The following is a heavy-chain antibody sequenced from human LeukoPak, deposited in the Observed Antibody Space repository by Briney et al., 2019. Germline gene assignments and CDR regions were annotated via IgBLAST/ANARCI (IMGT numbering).Heavy chain of an antibody. CDR3: ARQHIVVVTAIRVAGGFDM. CDR1: GGSISSSSYY. Sequence: KPSETLSLTCTVSGGSISSSSYYWGWIRQPPGKGLEWIGSIYYSGSTYYNPSLKSRVTISVDTSKNQFSLKLSSVTAADTAVYYCARQHIVVVTAIRVAGGFDMWGQGTMVTVSS. J-gene: IGHJ3*02. V-gene: IGHV4-39*01. CDR2: IYYSGST. D-gene: IGHD2-21*02.